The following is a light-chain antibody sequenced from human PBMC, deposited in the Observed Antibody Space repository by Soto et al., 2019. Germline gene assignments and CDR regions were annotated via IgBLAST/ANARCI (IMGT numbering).Light chain of an antibody. CDR1: SSDVGVYNY. CDR3: SSYAGNNNVV. CDR2: EVI. V-gene: IGLV2-8*01. J-gene: IGLJ2*01. Sequence: QSVLTQPPSASGYPGQSVTISCTGTSSDVGVYNYVSWYQQHPGKAPKLMIYEVIKRPSGVPERFSGSKSGNTASLTVSGLQAEDEADYYCSSYAGNNNVVFGGGTKLTVL.